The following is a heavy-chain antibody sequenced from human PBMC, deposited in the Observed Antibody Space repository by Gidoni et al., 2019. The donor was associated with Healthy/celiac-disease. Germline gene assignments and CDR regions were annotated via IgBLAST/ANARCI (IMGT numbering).Heavy chain of an antibody. V-gene: IGHV3-30-3*01. Sequence: VQLVESGGGGVQPGRSLGLSCAACGFTFSSYAMHWVRQAPGKGLGWVAVISNDGSNKYYADSVKGRFTISRDNSKNTLYLQMNSLRAEDTAVYYCARVKTGEAFDIWGQGTMVTVSS. CDR3: ARVKTGEAFDI. J-gene: IGHJ3*02. CDR2: ISNDGSNK. D-gene: IGHD3-16*01. CDR1: GFTFSSYA.